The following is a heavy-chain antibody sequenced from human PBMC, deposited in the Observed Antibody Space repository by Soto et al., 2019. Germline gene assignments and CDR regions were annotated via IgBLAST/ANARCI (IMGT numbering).Heavy chain of an antibody. CDR1: GGSISSSSYY. Sequence: QLQLQESGPGLVKPSETLSLTCTVSGGSISSSSYYWGWIGQPPGKGLEWIGSIYYSGSTYYNPSLKSRVTISVDTSKNQFSLKLSSVTAADTAVYYCAKTQAGCSGGSCYSYYYYGMDVWGQGTTVTVSS. CDR2: IYYSGST. D-gene: IGHD2-15*01. J-gene: IGHJ6*02. CDR3: AKTQAGCSGGSCYSYYYYGMDV. V-gene: IGHV4-39*01.